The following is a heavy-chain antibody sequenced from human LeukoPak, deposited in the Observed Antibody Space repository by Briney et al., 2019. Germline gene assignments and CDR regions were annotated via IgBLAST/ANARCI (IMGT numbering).Heavy chain of an antibody. CDR1: GVSFNDYY. D-gene: IGHD4-17*01. Sequence: PSETLSLTCAVSGVSFNDYYWSWGRQTPGKGLEWIGEINHSGYTNDSPSLKSRVTISIDTSRKQFSLNLRSVTVADTGIYYCTRMTTGHDYWGQGTLVTVSS. CDR2: INHSGYT. CDR3: TRMTTGHDY. J-gene: IGHJ4*02. V-gene: IGHV4-34*01.